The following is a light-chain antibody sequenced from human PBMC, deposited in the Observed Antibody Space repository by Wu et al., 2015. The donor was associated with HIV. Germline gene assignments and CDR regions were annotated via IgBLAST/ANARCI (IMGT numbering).Light chain of an antibody. CDR2: KSS. CDR3: QQYNIFPWT. Sequence: DIQMTQSPSALSASVGDKITITCRATDNVDSLVAWYQQKPGRAPKLLIYKSSSLENGIPPRFSGSGSGTEFLLTINSLQPDDFASYYCQQYNIFPWTFGPGTKVEIK. J-gene: IGKJ1*01. CDR1: DNVDSL. V-gene: IGKV1-5*03.